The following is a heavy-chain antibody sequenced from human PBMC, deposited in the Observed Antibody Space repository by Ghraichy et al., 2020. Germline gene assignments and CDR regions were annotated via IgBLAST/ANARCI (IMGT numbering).Heavy chain of an antibody. CDR1: GGTFSSYA. V-gene: IGHV1-69*13. D-gene: IGHD3-22*01. Sequence: SVKVSCKASGGTFSSYAISWVRQAPGQGLEWMGGIIPIFGTANYAQKFQGRVTITADESTSTAYMELSSLRSEDTAVYYCARDLGYYDSSGPKYYYYGMDVWGQGTTVTVSS. CDR2: IIPIFGTA. J-gene: IGHJ6*02. CDR3: ARDLGYYDSSGPKYYYYGMDV.